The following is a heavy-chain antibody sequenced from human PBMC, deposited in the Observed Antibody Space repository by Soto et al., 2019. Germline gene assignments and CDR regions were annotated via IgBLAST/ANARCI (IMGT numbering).Heavy chain of an antibody. J-gene: IGHJ6*02. Sequence: QVQLVESGGGVVQPGRSLRLSCAASGFTFSSYAMHWVRQAPGKGLEWVAVISYDGSNKYYADSVKGRFTISRDNSKNTLYLQMNSLRAEDTAVYYCASLYYDYVWGSYRSSMDVWGQGTTVTVSS. CDR2: ISYDGSNK. CDR1: GFTFSSYA. D-gene: IGHD3-16*02. CDR3: ASLYYDYVWGSYRSSMDV. V-gene: IGHV3-30-3*01.